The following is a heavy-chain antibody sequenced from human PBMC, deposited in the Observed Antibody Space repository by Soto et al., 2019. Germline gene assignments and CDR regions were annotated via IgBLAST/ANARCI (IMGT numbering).Heavy chain of an antibody. V-gene: IGHV1-46*01. CDR1: GYTFASYY. D-gene: IGHD3-3*01. J-gene: IGHJ4*02. Sequence: ASVKVSCKASGYTFASYYMHWVRQAPGQGLEWMGIINPSGGSTSYAQKFQGRVTMTRDTSTSTAYMELSSLRSEDTAVYYCARVAIFGVAPWYFDYWGQGTLVTVSS. CDR2: INPSGGST. CDR3: ARVAIFGVAPWYFDY.